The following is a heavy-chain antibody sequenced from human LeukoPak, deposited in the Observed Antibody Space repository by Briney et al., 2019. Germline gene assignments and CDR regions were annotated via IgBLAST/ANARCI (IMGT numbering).Heavy chain of an antibody. CDR1: GGSINSYY. Sequence: PSETLSLTCTVSGGSINSYYWNWIRQPPGKGLEWIGYIYYSGSTNYNPSLKSRVTTSVDTSNNEFSLNLTSVTAADTAVYYCARGNTAYTKSWFRVWGQGTLVTVSS. J-gene: IGHJ4*02. CDR2: IYYSGST. D-gene: IGHD6-13*01. V-gene: IGHV4-59*01. CDR3: ARGNTAYTKSWFRV.